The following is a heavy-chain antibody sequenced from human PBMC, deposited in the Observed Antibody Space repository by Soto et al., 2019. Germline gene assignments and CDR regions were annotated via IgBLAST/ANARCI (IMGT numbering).Heavy chain of an antibody. CDR1: GYTLTELS. V-gene: IGHV1-24*01. Sequence: ASVKVSCKVSGYTLTELSMHWVRQAPGKGLEWMGGFDPEDGETIYAQKFQGRVTMTEDTSTDTAYMELSSLRSEDTAVYYCAAGGYDFWSGYYGMDVWGQGTTVTVSS. CDR2: FDPEDGET. J-gene: IGHJ6*02. D-gene: IGHD3-3*01. CDR3: AAGGYDFWSGYYGMDV.